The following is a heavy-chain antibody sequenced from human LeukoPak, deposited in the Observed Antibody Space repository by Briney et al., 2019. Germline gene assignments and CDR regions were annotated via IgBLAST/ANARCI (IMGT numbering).Heavy chain of an antibody. J-gene: IGHJ4*02. CDR3: ARDRSISAAGDTY. Sequence: PGGSLRLSCAASGFTFSDYWMHWVRQAPGKGLEWVSRVNRDGSSTCYADSVKGRFTISRNNAKNTLSLQMNSLRAEDTAVYYCARDRSISAAGDTYWGQGTLVTVSS. CDR1: GFTFSDYW. V-gene: IGHV3-74*01. D-gene: IGHD6-13*01. CDR2: VNRDGSST.